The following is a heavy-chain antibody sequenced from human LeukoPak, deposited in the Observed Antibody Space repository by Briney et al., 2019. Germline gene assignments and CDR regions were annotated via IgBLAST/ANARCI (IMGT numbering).Heavy chain of an antibody. CDR2: IYYSGST. CDR1: GGSISSSSYY. CDR3: ARPNDAFDI. J-gene: IGHJ3*02. V-gene: IGHV4-39*01. Sequence: SETLSLTCTDSGGSISSSSYYWGWIRQPPGKGLEWIGSIYYSGSTYYNPSLKSRVTISVDTSKNQFSLKLSSVTAADTAVYYCARPNDAFDIWGQGTMVTVSS.